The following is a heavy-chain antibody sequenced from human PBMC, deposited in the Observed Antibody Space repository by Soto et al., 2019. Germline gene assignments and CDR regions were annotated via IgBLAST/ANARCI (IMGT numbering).Heavy chain of an antibody. CDR2: INPNSGGT. V-gene: IGHV1-2*04. J-gene: IGHJ4*02. CDR3: ARERGGYSVDLEY. CDR1: GYTFTDFY. D-gene: IGHD2-21*02. Sequence: QVQLLQSGAEVKKPGASVKVSCEASGYTFTDFYMHWVRQAPGQGLEWMGWINPNSGGTNYAQKFQDWVTMTRDTSVSTAYMELSRLRSDDTAVYYCARERGGYSVDLEYWGQGTLVTVSS.